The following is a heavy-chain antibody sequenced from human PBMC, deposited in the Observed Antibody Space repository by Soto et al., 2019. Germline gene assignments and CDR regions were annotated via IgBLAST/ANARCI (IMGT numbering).Heavy chain of an antibody. V-gene: IGHV1-69*02. CDR1: GGTFSSYT. CDR2: IIPILGIA. D-gene: IGHD4-17*01. Sequence: QVQLVQSGAEVKKPGSSVKVSCKASGGTFSSYTISWVRQAPGQGLEWMGRIIPILGIANYAQKFQGRVTITADKSTSTAYMELSSLRSEDTAVYYCALPAQYDYGDPGAFDIWGQGTMVTVSS. J-gene: IGHJ3*02. CDR3: ALPAQYDYGDPGAFDI.